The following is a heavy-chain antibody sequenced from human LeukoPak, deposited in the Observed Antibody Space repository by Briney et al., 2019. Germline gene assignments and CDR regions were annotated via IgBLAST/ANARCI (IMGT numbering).Heavy chain of an antibody. CDR3: ARLVAYCAGDCLDY. V-gene: IGHV4-59*08. CDR2: IYYSGST. Sequence: NPSETLSLTCTVSGGSIRSYYWSWIRQPPGKGLEWIAYIYYSGSTSYNPSLKSRVTISVDTSKNQFSLKLSSVTAADTAVYYCARLVAYCAGDCLDYWGQGTLVTVSS. J-gene: IGHJ4*02. CDR1: GGSIRSYY. D-gene: IGHD2-21*01.